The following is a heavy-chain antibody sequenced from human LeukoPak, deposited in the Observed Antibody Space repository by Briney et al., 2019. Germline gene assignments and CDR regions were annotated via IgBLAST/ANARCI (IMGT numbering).Heavy chain of an antibody. D-gene: IGHD3-22*01. CDR2: INPSGGST. CDR1: GYTFTSYY. J-gene: IGHJ3*02. CDR3: ARAHYDSSGYNDAFDI. Sequence: ASVKVSCKASGYTFTSYYMHWVRQAPGQGLEWMGLINPSGGSTSYAQKFQGRVTMTKDMSTSTVYMELSSLRSEDTAVYYCARAHYDSSGYNDAFDIWGQGTMVTVSS. V-gene: IGHV1-46*01.